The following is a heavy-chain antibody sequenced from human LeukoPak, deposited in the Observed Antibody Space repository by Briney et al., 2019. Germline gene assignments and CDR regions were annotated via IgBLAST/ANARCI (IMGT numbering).Heavy chain of an antibody. D-gene: IGHD2-21*02. CDR2: IYYSENT. CDR3: ARHASEGDHPLDY. J-gene: IGHJ4*02. CDR1: GGSISSGGYY. Sequence: SETLSLTCTVSGGSISSGGYYWSWIRQHPGKGLEWIGYIYYSENTYYYPSLQSRVTISVDTPKNRFSLKLTSVTAADTAVYYCARHASEGDHPLDYWGQGTLVTVSS. V-gene: IGHV4-31*03.